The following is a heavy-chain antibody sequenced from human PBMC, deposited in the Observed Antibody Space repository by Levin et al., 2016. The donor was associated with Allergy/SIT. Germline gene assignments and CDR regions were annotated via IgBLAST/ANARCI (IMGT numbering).Heavy chain of an antibody. J-gene: IGHJ3*02. V-gene: IGHV1-2*02. D-gene: IGHD2-15*01. Sequence: ASVKVSCKASGYTFTGYYMHWVRQAPGQGLDWMGWINPNSGDTNYARNFQGRVTMTRDTSINTASMELSGLRSDDTAVYFCARDDSGGLPFNVFDIWGQGTMVTVSS. CDR3: ARDDSGGLPFNVFDI. CDR1: GYTFTGYY. CDR2: INPNSGDT.